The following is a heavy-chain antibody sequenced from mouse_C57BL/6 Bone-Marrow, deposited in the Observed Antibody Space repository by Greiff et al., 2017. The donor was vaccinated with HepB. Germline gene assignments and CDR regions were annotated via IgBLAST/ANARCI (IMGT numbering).Heavy chain of an antibody. V-gene: IGHV1-55*01. J-gene: IGHJ2*01. CDR3: ARGPFDY. CDR1: GYTFTSYW. CDR2: IYPGSGST. Sequence: VQLVESGAELVKPGASVKMSCKASGYTFTSYWITWVKQRPGQGLEWIGDIYPGSGSTNYNEKFKSKATLTVDTSSSTAYMQLSSLTSEDSAVYYCARGPFDYWGQGTTLTVSS.